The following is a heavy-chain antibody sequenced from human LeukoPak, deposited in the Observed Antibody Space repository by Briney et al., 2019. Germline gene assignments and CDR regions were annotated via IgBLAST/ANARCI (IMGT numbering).Heavy chain of an antibody. CDR3: ARRQNARWFDP. CDR1: GGSISSYY. J-gene: IGHJ5*02. CDR2: IYTSGST. V-gene: IGHV4-4*09. D-gene: IGHD2-8*01. Sequence: PSETLSLTCTVSGGSISSYYWSWIRQPPGKGLEWIGYIYTSGSTNYNPSLKSRVTISVDTSKNQFSLKLSSVTAADTAVYYCARRQNARWFDPWGQGTLVTVSS.